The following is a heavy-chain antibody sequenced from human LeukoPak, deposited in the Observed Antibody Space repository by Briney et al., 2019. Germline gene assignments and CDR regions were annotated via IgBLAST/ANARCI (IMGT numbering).Heavy chain of an antibody. CDR1: GGSTSSYY. J-gene: IGHJ4*02. CDR3: ARHAGPQLWIDY. CDR2: IHYSGST. V-gene: IGHV4-59*08. Sequence: PSETLSLTCTVSGGSTSSYYWSWIRQPPGKGLEWIGYIHYSGSTNFNPSLKSRVIISPDTSKNQFSLNLSSVTAADTAVYYCARHAGPQLWIDYWGQGTLVTVSS. D-gene: IGHD7-27*01.